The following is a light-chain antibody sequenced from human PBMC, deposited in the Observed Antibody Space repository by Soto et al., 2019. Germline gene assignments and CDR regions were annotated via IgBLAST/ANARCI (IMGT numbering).Light chain of an antibody. J-gene: IGKJ1*01. Sequence: MVMTQSPATLSVSPGEGVTLSCRTSQNVTTNLAWYQLKPGQTPSLLIYGTSTRAPDIPVRFSGSGSGTVFTLTISTVQSGDSAVYSCQQYDDWGFGPGTKVDIK. CDR3: QQYDDWG. CDR1: QNVTTN. CDR2: GTS. V-gene: IGKV3-15*01.